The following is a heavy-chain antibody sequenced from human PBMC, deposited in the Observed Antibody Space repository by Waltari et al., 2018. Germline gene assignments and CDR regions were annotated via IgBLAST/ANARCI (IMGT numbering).Heavy chain of an antibody. D-gene: IGHD1-26*01. CDR3: ARDPGPIVGAPDY. V-gene: IGHV1-2*02. CDR2: INPKNGDT. CDR1: GYSFTAYH. Sequence: QVQLVQSGTEVQKPGASVKVSCQASGYSFTAYHLHWVRQTPGQGLEWLGWINPKNGDTSYAQNFLGRVTMTRDTSINTVYMDLSGLRSDDTAVFYCARDPGPIVGAPDYWGQGTLVTVSS. J-gene: IGHJ4*02.